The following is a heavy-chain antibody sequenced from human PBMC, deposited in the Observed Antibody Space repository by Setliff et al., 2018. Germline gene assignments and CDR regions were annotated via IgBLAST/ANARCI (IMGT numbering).Heavy chain of an antibody. CDR3: ARGRHPPWSGYPYYYMDV. CDR1: GGTFINYA. D-gene: IGHD3-3*01. Sequence: SVKVSCKASGGTFINYAISWVRQAPGQGLEWMGRIIPIFGTANYAQKFQGRVTITADKSTSTAYMELSSLRSEDTAVYYCARGRHPPWSGYPYYYMDVWGKGTTVTVSS. CDR2: IIPIFGTA. J-gene: IGHJ6*03. V-gene: IGHV1-69*06.